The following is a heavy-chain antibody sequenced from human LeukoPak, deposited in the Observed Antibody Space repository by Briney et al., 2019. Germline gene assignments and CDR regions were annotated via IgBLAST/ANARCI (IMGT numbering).Heavy chain of an antibody. CDR2: IYYSGST. D-gene: IGHD2-21*02. Sequence: SSETLSLTCTVSGGSISSYYWSWIRQPPGKGLEWIGYIYYSGSTNYNPSLKSRVTISVNTSKNQFSLRLISVTAADTAVYYCARDDRLGPAIPRDGFDIWGQGTMVTVSS. CDR3: ARDDRLGPAIPRDGFDI. J-gene: IGHJ3*02. V-gene: IGHV4-59*01. CDR1: GGSISSYY.